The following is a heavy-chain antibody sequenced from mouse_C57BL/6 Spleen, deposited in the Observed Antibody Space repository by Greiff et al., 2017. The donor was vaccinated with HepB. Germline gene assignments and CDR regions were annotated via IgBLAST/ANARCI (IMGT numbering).Heavy chain of an antibody. J-gene: IGHJ2*01. CDR1: GYTFTSYW. CDR3: AISGLLLRVFDY. V-gene: IGHV1-74*01. D-gene: IGHD1-1*01. CDR2: IHPSDSDT. Sequence: QVQLQQPGAELVKPGASVKVSCKASGYTFTSYWMHWVKQRPGQGLEWIGRIHPSDSDTNYNQKFKGKATLPVDKASCTAYMQLSSLTSEDSAVYYCAISGLLLRVFDYWGQGTTLTVSS.